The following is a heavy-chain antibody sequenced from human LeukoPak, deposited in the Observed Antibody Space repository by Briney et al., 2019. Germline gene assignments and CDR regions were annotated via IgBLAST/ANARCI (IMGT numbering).Heavy chain of an antibody. CDR3: AKGLAAAGGDYYYGMDV. J-gene: IGHJ6*02. D-gene: IGHD6-13*01. Sequence: GGSLRLSCAASGFTFSSYAMSWVRQAPGKGLEWVSAISGSGGSTYYADSVKGRFTISRDNSKNTLYLQMNSLRAEDTAVYYCAKGLAAAGGDYYYGMDVWGQGTTVTVSS. CDR1: GFTFSSYA. V-gene: IGHV3-23*01. CDR2: ISGSGGST.